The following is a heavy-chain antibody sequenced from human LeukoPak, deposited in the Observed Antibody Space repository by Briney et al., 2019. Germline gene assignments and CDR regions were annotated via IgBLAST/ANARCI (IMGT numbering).Heavy chain of an antibody. V-gene: IGHV3-23*01. CDR3: AKDPNPRYYHDSSGYGPVDY. CDR2: ISGSGGST. D-gene: IGHD3-22*01. Sequence: GGSLRLSCAASGFTFSSYAMSWVRQAPGKGLEWVSAISGSGGSTYYADSVKGRFTISRDNSKNTLYLQMNSLRAEDTAVYYCAKDPNPRYYHDSSGYGPVDYWGQGTLVTVSS. CDR1: GFTFSSYA. J-gene: IGHJ4*02.